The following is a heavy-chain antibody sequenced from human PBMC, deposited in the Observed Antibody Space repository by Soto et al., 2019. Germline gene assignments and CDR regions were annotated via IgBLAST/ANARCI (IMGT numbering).Heavy chain of an antibody. CDR3: AREESMVEMATKGVVNWFDP. V-gene: IGHV1-46*01. J-gene: IGHJ5*02. D-gene: IGHD5-12*01. CDR1: GYTFTSYY. CDR2: INPSGGST. Sequence: ASVKVSCKASGYTFTSYYMHWVRQAPGQGXEWMGIINPSGGSTSYAQKFQGRVTMTRDTSTSTVYMELSSLRSEDTAVYYCAREESMVEMATKGVVNWFDPWGQGTLVTVSS.